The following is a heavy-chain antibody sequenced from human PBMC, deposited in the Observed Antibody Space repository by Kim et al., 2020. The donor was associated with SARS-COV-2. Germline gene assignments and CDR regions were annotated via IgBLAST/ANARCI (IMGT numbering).Heavy chain of an antibody. CDR3: ARGLRYCSSTSCISLGRGYYYYYGMDV. J-gene: IGHJ6*02. CDR1: GGSFSGYY. V-gene: IGHV4-34*01. CDR2: INHSGST. D-gene: IGHD2-2*01. Sequence: SETLSLTCAVYGGSFSGYYWSWIRQPPGKGLEWIGEINHSGSTNYNPSLKSRVTISVDTSKNQFSLKLSSVTAADTAVYYCARGLRYCSSTSCISLGRGYYYYYGMDVWGQGTTVTVSS.